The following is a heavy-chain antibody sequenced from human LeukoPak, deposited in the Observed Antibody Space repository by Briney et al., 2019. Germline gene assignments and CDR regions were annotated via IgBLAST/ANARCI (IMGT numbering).Heavy chain of an antibody. CDR2: IKSKTDGGTT. Sequence: GGSLRLSCEASGFTFRNYAMGWVRQAPGKGLEWVGRIKSKTDGGTTDYAAPVKGRFTISRDDSRNTLYLQMNSLKTEDTAVYYCTTEPPITRDDAFDIWGQGTMVTVSS. CDR1: GFTFRNYA. J-gene: IGHJ3*02. V-gene: IGHV3-15*01. CDR3: TTEPPITRDDAFDI.